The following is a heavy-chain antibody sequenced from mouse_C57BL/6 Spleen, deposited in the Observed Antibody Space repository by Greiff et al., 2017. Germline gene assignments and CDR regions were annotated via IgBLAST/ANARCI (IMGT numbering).Heavy chain of an antibody. Sequence: QVQLQQSGAELVMPGASVKLSCKASGYTFTSYWMHWVKQRPGQGLEWIGEIDPSDSYTNYNQKFKGKSTLTVDKSSSTAYMQLSSLTSEDSAVYYCARMITTRDAWFAYWGQGTLVTVSA. CDR2: IDPSDSYT. J-gene: IGHJ3*01. CDR1: GYTFTSYW. CDR3: ARMITTRDAWFAY. V-gene: IGHV1-69*01. D-gene: IGHD2-4*01.